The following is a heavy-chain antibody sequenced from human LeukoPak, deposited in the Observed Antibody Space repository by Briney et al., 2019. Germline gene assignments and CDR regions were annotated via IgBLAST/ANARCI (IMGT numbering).Heavy chain of an antibody. J-gene: IGHJ4*02. CDR1: GGTFSSYA. CDR2: IIPIFGTA. V-gene: IGHV1-69*01. CDR3: ARTNWVTPFDY. Sequence: SVKVSCKASGGTFSSYAISWVRQAPGQGLEWMGGIIPIFGTANYAQKFQGRVTITADESTSTAYMELNSLRAEDTAVYYCARTNWVTPFDYWGQGTLVTVSS. D-gene: IGHD1-1*01.